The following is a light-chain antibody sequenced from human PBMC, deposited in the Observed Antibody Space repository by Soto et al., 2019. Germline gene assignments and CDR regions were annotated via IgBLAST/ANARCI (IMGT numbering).Light chain of an antibody. Sequence: MLTQSPATLSLSPGDRAILTCRASQDISISFGWYQQKPGQAPRLLIYDASNRATGIPDRFSGSGSGTDFTLTISSLEPEDFAVYYCLQRASWRSFGQGTMLEIK. J-gene: IGKJ2*01. CDR1: QDISIS. V-gene: IGKV3D-11*01. CDR3: LQRASWRS. CDR2: DAS.